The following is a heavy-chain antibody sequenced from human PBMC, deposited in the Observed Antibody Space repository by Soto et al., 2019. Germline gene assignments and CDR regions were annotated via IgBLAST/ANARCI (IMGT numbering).Heavy chain of an antibody. V-gene: IGHV4-39*01. Sequence: SETLSLTCTVSGGSISSGGFYWAWIRQPPGGGLEWIGSIYHTGNAYYNPSLKSRVTISVDTSKNQFSLKLTSVTAADAALYYCARDFFDSSDYTTNWFDPWGQGTLVTVSS. J-gene: IGHJ5*02. CDR2: IYHTGNA. D-gene: IGHD3-22*01. CDR3: ARDFFDSSDYTTNWFDP. CDR1: GGSISSGGFY.